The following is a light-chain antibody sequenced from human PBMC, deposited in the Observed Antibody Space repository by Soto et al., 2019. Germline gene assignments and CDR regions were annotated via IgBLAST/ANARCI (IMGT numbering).Light chain of an antibody. J-gene: IGKJ5*01. V-gene: IGKV1-9*01. CDR3: QQLNSYPLIT. CDR1: QGISSY. Sequence: IQLTQSPSSLSASVGDSDTITCRASQGISSYLAWYQQKPGKAPKLLIYAASTLQSGVPSRFSGSGSGTEFTLTISSLQPEDFATYYCQQLNSYPLITFGQGTRLEIK. CDR2: AAS.